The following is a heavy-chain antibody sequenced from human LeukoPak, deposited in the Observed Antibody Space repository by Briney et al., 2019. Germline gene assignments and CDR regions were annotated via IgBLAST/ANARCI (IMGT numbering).Heavy chain of an antibody. CDR2: INHSGST. D-gene: IGHD3-9*01. V-gene: IGHV4-39*07. Sequence: SETLSLTCAVSGGSISSSGSYWGWIRQPPGKGLEWIGEINHSGSTNYNPSLKSRVTISVDTSKNQFSLKLSSVTAADTAVYYCARAVLRYFDWSYRFDYWGQGTLVTVSS. J-gene: IGHJ4*02. CDR1: GGSISSSGSY. CDR3: ARAVLRYFDWSYRFDY.